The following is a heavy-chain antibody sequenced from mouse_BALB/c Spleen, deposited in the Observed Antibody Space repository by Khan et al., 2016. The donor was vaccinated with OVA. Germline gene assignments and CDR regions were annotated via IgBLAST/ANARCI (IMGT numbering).Heavy chain of an antibody. CDR2: INPYNGGT. D-gene: IGHD4-1*01. J-gene: IGHJ2*01. V-gene: IGHV1S136*01. Sequence: EVELVESGPELGKPGASVKMSCKPSGYIFTNYVLHWVKQKPGQGLEWIGYINPYNGGTKYNEKFKGKATLASDKSSITAYLELSSLTSEDSAVYYCARGNWQSYYFDYWGHGTTLTLSS. CDR3: ARGNWQSYYFDY. CDR1: GYIFTNYV.